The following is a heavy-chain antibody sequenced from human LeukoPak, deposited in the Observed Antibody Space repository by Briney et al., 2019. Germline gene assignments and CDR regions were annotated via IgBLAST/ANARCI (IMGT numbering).Heavy chain of an antibody. CDR1: GFTFSSYS. V-gene: IGHV3-21*01. Sequence: GGSLRLSCAASGFTFSSYSMNWVRQAPGKGLEWVSSISSSSSYIYYADSVKGRFTISRDNAKNSLYLQMNSLRAEDTAVYYCAREVTVRGVIITPLFDYWGQGTLVTVSS. CDR3: AREVTVRGVIITPLFDY. CDR2: ISSSSSYI. D-gene: IGHD3-10*01. J-gene: IGHJ4*02.